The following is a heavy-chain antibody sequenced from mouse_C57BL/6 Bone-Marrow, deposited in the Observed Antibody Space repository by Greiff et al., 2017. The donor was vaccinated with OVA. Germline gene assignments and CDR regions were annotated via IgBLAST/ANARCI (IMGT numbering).Heavy chain of an antibody. CDR1: GYTFTDYY. CDR3: AVGLCDGYYVWAMDY. V-gene: IGHV1-19*01. CDR2: INPYNGGT. D-gene: IGHD2-3*01. J-gene: IGHJ4*01. Sequence: EVQLQQSGPVLVRPGASVTMSCKASGYTFTDYYMNWVKQSHGQSLEWIGVINPYNGGTSYNQKFKGKATLTVDKSSSTAYMELHSLTSEDSAVYDCAVGLCDGYYVWAMDYWGQGTSVTVSS.